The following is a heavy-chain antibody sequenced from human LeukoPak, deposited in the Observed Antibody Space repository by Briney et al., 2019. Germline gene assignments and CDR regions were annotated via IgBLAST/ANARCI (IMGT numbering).Heavy chain of an antibody. D-gene: IGHD3-22*01. J-gene: IGHJ4*02. V-gene: IGHV1-8*01. CDR3: ALTGRGYYYDSSGPDY. CDR1: GYTFTSYD. Sequence: ASVKVSCKASGYTFTSYDINWERQATGQGLEWMGWMNPNSGNTGYAQKFQGRVTMTRNTSISTAYMELSSLRSEDTAVYYCALTGRGYYYDSSGPDYWGQGTLVTVSS. CDR2: MNPNSGNT.